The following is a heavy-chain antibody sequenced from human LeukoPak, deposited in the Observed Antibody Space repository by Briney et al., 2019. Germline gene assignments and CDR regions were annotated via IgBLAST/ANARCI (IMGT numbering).Heavy chain of an antibody. CDR3: ASYRYGSSFAFDI. D-gene: IGHD6-6*01. V-gene: IGHV3-66*01. CDR2: IYSGGST. Sequence: GGSLRLSCGASGFTVSTNYMSWVRQAPGKGLEWVSIIYSGGSTYYADSVKGRFTISRDNSKNTPYLQMDSLRAEDTAVYYCASYRYGSSFAFDIWGQGTMVTVSS. J-gene: IGHJ3*02. CDR1: GFTVSTNY.